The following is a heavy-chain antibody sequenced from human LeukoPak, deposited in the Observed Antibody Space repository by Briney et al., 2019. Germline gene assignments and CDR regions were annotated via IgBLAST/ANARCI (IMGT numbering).Heavy chain of an antibody. D-gene: IGHD3-3*01. CDR1: GGSISSGGYY. CDR2: IYYSGST. Sequence: SQTLSLTCTVSGGSISSGGYYWSWIRQHPGKGLEWIGCIYYSGSTYYNPSLKSRVTISVDTSKNQFSLKLSSVTAADTAVYYCARSGSYDFWSGYLGDYCYYGMDVWGQGTTVTVSS. J-gene: IGHJ6*02. V-gene: IGHV4-31*03. CDR3: ARSGSYDFWSGYLGDYCYYGMDV.